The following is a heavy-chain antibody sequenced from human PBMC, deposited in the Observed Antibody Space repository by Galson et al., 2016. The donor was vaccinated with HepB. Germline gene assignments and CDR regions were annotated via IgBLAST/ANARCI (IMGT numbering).Heavy chain of an antibody. CDR3: ARGGSRPIDY. D-gene: IGHD1-26*01. V-gene: IGHV3-7*01. CDR1: GFTLSTYW. CDR2: IKFDGNEK. Sequence: SLRLSCAASGFTLSTYWMHWVRQAPGKGLEWVANIKFDGNEKDYVDSVKGRFTISRDNAKNSLYLQMNSLRAEDTAVYYCARGGSRPIDYWGQGTLVTASS. J-gene: IGHJ4*02.